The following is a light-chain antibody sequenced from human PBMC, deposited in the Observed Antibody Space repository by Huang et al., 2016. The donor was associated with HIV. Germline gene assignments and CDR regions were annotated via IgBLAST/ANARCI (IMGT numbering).Light chain of an antibody. CDR2: HAS. CDR3: QRYDNLRT. CDR1: QDIRNY. V-gene: IGKV1-33*01. J-gene: IGKJ1*01. Sequence: DIQMTQSPSSLSASVADRVTITCQASQDIRNYLNSYQQKPGHAPKLLIYHASKLETGVSSRFSGSGSGTDFTCTISRLQPEDIATNYCQRYDNLRTFGQGTKVGIK.